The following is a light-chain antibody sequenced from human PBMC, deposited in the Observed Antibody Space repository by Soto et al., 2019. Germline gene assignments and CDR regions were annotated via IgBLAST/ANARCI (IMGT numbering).Light chain of an antibody. J-gene: IGLJ1*01. V-gene: IGLV2-23*01. CDR2: EGI. Sequence: QSALTQPASVSASPGQSITISCTGTSSDIGTYNLVSWYQHYPGKAPKLMIYEGIKRPSGVSNRFSGSKSGNTAFLTISGLQAEDEADYYCCSYAGSGTDNYVFGSGTKLTVL. CDR3: CSYAGSGTDNYV. CDR1: SSDIGTYNL.